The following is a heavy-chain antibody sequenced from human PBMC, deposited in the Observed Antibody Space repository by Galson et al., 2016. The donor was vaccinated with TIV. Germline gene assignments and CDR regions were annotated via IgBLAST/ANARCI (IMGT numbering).Heavy chain of an antibody. V-gene: IGHV4-30-4*01. CDR1: GGSISNGDNS. CDR3: ARVPLPCYYAVDV. Sequence: TLSLTCSVFGGSISNGDNSWTWIRQPPGKGLEWLGSVYYSGSTIYSPSLRGRVTISVERSKNQFSVNLNSLTAAGTAVYYCARVPLPCYYAVDVWGQGITVTVSS. J-gene: IGHJ6*02. D-gene: IGHD3-10*01. CDR2: VYYSGST.